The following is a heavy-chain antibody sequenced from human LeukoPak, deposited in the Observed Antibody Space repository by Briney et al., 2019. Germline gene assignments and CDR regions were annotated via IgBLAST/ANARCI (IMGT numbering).Heavy chain of an antibody. CDR2: IYYSGST. J-gene: IGHJ5*02. V-gene: IGHV4-59*01. CDR3: ARLNWNYVAGPTDNWFDP. CDR1: GGSISSYY. D-gene: IGHD1-7*01. Sequence: SETLSLTCTVSGGSISSYYWSWIRQPPGKGLEWIGYIYYSGSTNYNPSLKSRVTISVDTSKNQFSLKLSSVTAADTAVYYCARLNWNYVAGPTDNWFDPWGQGTLVTVSS.